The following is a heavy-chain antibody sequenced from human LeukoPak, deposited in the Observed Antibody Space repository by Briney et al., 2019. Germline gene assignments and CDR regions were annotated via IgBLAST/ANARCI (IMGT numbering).Heavy chain of an antibody. D-gene: IGHD1/OR15-1a*01. CDR2: ISPDGNIE. J-gene: IGHJ4*02. CDR1: GFTFTTFG. Sequence: PGGSLRLSYAASGFTFTTFGIHWVRQAPGKGLEWVAAISPDGNIEYYTDSVKGRFTISRDNSKNMIYLQMNSLRGEDSAVYYCAKINNDDDYWGQGTLVTVSS. V-gene: IGHV3-30*18. CDR3: AKINNDDDY.